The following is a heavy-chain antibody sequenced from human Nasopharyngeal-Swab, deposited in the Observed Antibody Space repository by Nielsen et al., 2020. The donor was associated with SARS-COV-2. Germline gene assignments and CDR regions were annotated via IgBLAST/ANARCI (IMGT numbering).Heavy chain of an antibody. D-gene: IGHD6-19*01. CDR1: GFTFSSYD. V-gene: IGHV3-33*01. Sequence: GESLKISCAASGFTFSSYDMHWVRQAPGKGLEWVAVIWYDGSNKYYADSVKGRFTISRDNSKNTLYLQMNSLRAEDTAVYYCAAVGRGAVAAYYWGQGTLVTVSS. CDR3: AAVGRGAVAAYY. J-gene: IGHJ4*02. CDR2: IWYDGSNK.